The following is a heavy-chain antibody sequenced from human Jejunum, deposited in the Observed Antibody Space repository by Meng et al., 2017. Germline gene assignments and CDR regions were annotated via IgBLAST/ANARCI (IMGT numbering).Heavy chain of an antibody. CDR3: ARPNSGGNTYYFDY. J-gene: IGHJ4*02. CDR2: IIPIFGTA. V-gene: IGHV1-69*01. CDR1: GGHFSTYA. Sequence: LVQAGAGGKTPGSSVKGSCKASGGHFSTYAITWVRQAPGQGLEWMGGIIPIFGTANYAQKFQGRVTITADESTSTAYMEFSSLRSEDTAVYYCARPNSGGNTYYFDYWGQGTLVTVSS. D-gene: IGHD4-23*01.